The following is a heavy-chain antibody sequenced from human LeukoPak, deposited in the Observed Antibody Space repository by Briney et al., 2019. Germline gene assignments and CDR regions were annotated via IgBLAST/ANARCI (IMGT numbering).Heavy chain of an antibody. D-gene: IGHD3-9*01. CDR1: GGSISSYY. CDR2: IYTSGST. Sequence: SETLSLTCTVSGGSISSYYWSWIRQPAGKGLEWIGRIYTSGSTNYNPSLKSRVTMSVDTSKNQFSLKLSSVTAADTAVYYCARYRLRATYYDILTGYSYFDYWGQGTLVTVSS. J-gene: IGHJ4*02. CDR3: ARYRLRATYYDILTGYSYFDY. V-gene: IGHV4-4*07.